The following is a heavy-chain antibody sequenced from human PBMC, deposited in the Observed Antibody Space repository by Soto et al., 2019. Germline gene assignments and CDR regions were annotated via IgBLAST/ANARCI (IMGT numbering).Heavy chain of an antibody. Sequence: EVQLVESGGGLVQRGGSLRLSCAASGFTFSSYSMNWVRQAPGKGLEWVSLISSSSSPIYYTNNVKGRFTITRDKDKNTLYLHMNSLRDEDTAVYYCASGFYGDWGFDYWGQGTLVTVSS. CDR3: ASGFYGDWGFDY. CDR1: GFTFSSYS. V-gene: IGHV3-48*02. CDR2: ISSSSSPI. D-gene: IGHD4-17*01. J-gene: IGHJ4*02.